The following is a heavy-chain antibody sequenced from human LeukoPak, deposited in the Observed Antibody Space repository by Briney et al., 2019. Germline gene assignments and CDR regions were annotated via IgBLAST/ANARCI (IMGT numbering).Heavy chain of an antibody. J-gene: IGHJ4*02. CDR2: IYHTGSS. D-gene: IGHD3-16*01. Sequence: PSETLSLICSVSGYSISNGYHWGWIRQSPGKDLEWIASIYHTGSSYYNPSLKSRVTISVDMSKNQFSLKLNSATAADTAVYYCVKEGEGSISHWGQGTLVTVSS. CDR1: GYSISNGYH. V-gene: IGHV4-38-2*02. CDR3: VKEGEGSISH.